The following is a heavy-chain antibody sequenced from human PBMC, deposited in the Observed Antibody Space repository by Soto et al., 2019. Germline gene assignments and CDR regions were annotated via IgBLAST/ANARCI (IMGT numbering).Heavy chain of an antibody. D-gene: IGHD3-9*01. J-gene: IGHJ5*02. V-gene: IGHV1-24*01. CDR2: FDPEDGET. Sequence: ASVKVSCKVSGYNLTELSMHWVRQAPGKGLEWMGGFDPEDGETIYAQKFQGRVTMTEDTSTDTAYMELSSLRSEDTAVYYCATEVSHYDILTGYYEYNWFDPWGQGTLVTVSS. CDR3: ATEVSHYDILTGYYEYNWFDP. CDR1: GYNLTELS.